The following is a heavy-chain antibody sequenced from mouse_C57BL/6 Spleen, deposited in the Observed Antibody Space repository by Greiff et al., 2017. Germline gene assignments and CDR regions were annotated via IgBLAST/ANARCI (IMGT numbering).Heavy chain of an antibody. D-gene: IGHD1-1*01. CDR3: ARGPVYGSLDY. CDR2: INPNNGGT. V-gene: IGHV1-26*01. CDR1: GYTFTDYY. J-gene: IGHJ2*01. Sequence: VLLQQSGPELVKPGASVKISCKASGYTFTDYYMNWVKQSHGKSLEWIGDINPNNGGTSYNQKFKGKATLTVDKSSSTAYMELRSLTSEDSAVYYCARGPVYGSLDYWGQGTTLTVSS.